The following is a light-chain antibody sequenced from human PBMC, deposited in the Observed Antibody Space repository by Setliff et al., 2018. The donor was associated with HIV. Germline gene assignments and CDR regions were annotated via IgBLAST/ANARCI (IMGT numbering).Light chain of an antibody. CDR1: PSDVGGFTL. CDR2: DVS. CDR3: LSYTGSDTFV. V-gene: IGLV2-23*02. J-gene: IGLJ1*01. Sequence: QSALSQPASVSGSPGQSITISCTGTPSDVGGFTLVSWYQKYPDRVPKLIIYDVSKRPSRVSDRCSGSKSANTASLTISGRQAEDEADYYCLSYTGSDTFVFGSGTKVTVL.